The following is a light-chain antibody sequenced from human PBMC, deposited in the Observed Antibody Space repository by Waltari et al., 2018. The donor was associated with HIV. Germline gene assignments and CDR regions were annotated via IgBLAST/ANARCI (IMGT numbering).Light chain of an antibody. V-gene: IGLV2-14*03. CDR2: DVT. CDR1: KSDIGS. J-gene: IGLJ2*01. Sequence: SALTQPASVSGSPGQSITIACTATKSDIGSVSWYQQHPGKAPRLLIYDVTNRPSGVPSRFSGSKSAYTASLTISGLQAEDEADYYCSSYTDSDTHVIFGGGTRLT. CDR3: SSYTDSDTHVI.